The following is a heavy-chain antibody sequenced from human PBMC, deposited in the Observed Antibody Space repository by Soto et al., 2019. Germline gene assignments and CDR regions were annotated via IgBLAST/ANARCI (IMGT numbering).Heavy chain of an antibody. CDR3: ARGRSFSYDSTPPPMFDP. Sequence: DVQLVESGGGLVQPGGSLRLSCAGSGFAFSTFDIHWVRQAPGKGLEWVSGIGTLSDTFYAASVQVRFTISRQNAKNSVYLQMNRLRAGDTACYYCARGRSFSYDSTPPPMFDPWGHGTLVTVSS. J-gene: IGHJ5*02. D-gene: IGHD3-10*01. CDR2: IGTLSDT. CDR1: GFAFSTFD. V-gene: IGHV3-13*01.